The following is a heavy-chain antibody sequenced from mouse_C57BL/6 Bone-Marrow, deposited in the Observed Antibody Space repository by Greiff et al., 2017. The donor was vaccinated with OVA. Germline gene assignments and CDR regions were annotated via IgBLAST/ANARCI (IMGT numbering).Heavy chain of an antibody. CDR2: ISYDGSN. J-gene: IGHJ3*01. V-gene: IGHV3-6*01. CDR1: GYSITSGYY. CDR3: ARDGNYVAWFAY. Sequence: EVKLMESGPGLVKPSQSLSLTCSVTGYSITSGYYWNWIRQFPGNKLEWMGYISYDGSNNYNPSLKNRISITRDTSKNQFFLKLNSVTTEDTATYHCARDGNYVAWFAYWGQGTLVTVSA. D-gene: IGHD2-1*01.